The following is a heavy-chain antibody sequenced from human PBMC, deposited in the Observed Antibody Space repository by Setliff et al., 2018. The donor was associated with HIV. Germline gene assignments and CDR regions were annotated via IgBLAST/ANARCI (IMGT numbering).Heavy chain of an antibody. CDR1: GPSINIHY. J-gene: IGHJ4*02. Sequence: KSSETLSLTCTVSGPSINIHYWSWIRQSPGKAFEWIGYIYSTGSTNYNPSLQSRVTISMVASRNQFSLKVTSVTAADTAVYYCAKGAGFYGDYTFDHWGQGRQVTVS. CDR2: IYSTGST. CDR3: AKGAGFYGDYTFDH. V-gene: IGHV4-59*11. D-gene: IGHD4-17*01.